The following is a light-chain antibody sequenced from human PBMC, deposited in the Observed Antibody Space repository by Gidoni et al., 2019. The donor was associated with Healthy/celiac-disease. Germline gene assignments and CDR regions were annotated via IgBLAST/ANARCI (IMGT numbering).Light chain of an antibody. V-gene: IGKV3-15*01. CDR3: QQYNNWLT. Sequence: EIVMTQSPATLSVSRGERATLSCRASQSVSSNLAWYQKKPGQAPRLLIYGASTRATGIPARFSGSGSGTEFTLTISSLQSEDFAVYYCQQYNNWLTFGGGTKVEIK. CDR1: QSVSSN. J-gene: IGKJ4*01. CDR2: GAS.